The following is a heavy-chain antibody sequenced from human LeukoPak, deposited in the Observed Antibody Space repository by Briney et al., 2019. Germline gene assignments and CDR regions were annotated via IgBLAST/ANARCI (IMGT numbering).Heavy chain of an antibody. D-gene: IGHD2-2*01. CDR1: GFTFSSYE. Sequence: PGGSLRLSRSASGFTFSSYEMNWVRQAPGKGLEWVSYISSSGGTIYYADSVKGRFTISRDNAKNSLYLQMNSLRAEDTAVYYCARDLSYCTITSCSYYYYGMDVWGRGTTVTASS. CDR3: ARDLSYCTITSCSYYYYGMDV. V-gene: IGHV3-48*03. J-gene: IGHJ6*02. CDR2: ISSSGGTI.